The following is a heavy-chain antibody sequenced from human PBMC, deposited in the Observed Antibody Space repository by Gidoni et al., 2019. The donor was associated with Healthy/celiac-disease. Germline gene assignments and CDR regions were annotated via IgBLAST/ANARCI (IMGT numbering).Heavy chain of an antibody. CDR1: GFTFSSYA. V-gene: IGHV3-64D*06. Sequence: EVQLVESGGGLVQPGGSLRLSCSASGFTFSSYAMHWFRQAPGKGLEYVSAISSNGGSTYYADSVKGRFTISRDNSKNTLYLQMSSLRAEDTAVYYCVKGGWFGEAADFQHWGQGTLVTVSS. D-gene: IGHD3-10*01. CDR2: ISSNGGST. CDR3: VKGGWFGEAADFQH. J-gene: IGHJ1*01.